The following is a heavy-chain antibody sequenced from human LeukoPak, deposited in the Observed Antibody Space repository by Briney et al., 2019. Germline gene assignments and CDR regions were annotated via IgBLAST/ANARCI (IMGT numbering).Heavy chain of an antibody. D-gene: IGHD2-2*01. CDR1: GFTFTSSA. J-gene: IGHJ4*02. CDR3: ARSPLGYCSSTSCLYYYFDS. CDR2: IVVGSGNT. V-gene: IGHV1-58*01. Sequence: ASVKVSCKASGFTFTSSAVQWVRQARGQRLEWIGWIVVGSGNTNYAQKFQERVTITRDMSTSTAYMELSSLRSEDTAVYYCARSPLGYCSSTSCLYYYFDSWGQGTLVTVSS.